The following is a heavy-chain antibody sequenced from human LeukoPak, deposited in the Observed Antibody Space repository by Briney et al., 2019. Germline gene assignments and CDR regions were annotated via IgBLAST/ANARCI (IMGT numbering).Heavy chain of an antibody. V-gene: IGHV4-39*02. CDR1: GGSISSSSYY. J-gene: IGHJ6*02. CDR2: IYYSGST. D-gene: IGHD3-10*01. Sequence: SETLSLTCTVSGGSISSSSYYWGWIRQPPGKGLEWIGSIYYSGSTYYNPSLKSRVTISVDTSKNQFSLKLSSVTAADTAVYYCARDTAVRGNDYYYYGMDVWGQGTMVTVSS. CDR3: ARDTAVRGNDYYYYGMDV.